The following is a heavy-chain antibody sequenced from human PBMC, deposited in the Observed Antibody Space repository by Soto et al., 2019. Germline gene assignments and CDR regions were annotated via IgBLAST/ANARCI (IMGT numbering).Heavy chain of an antibody. CDR3: ARDRLGATGDY. V-gene: IGHV1-18*01. J-gene: IGHJ4*02. CDR1: GYTITSSG. D-gene: IGHD1-26*01. Sequence: GASVKVSCKASGYTITSSGISWVRQAPGQGLEWTGWISAYNANTNYAQKLQGRVTMTTDTSTSTSYMELRSLRSDDTAVYFGARDRLGATGDYWGQGTLVTVSS. CDR2: ISAYNANT.